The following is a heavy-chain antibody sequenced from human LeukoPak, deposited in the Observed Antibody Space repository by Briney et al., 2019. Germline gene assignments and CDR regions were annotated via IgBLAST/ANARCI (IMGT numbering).Heavy chain of an antibody. CDR2: ISGSGGST. D-gene: IGHD3-22*01. CDR1: GFTFSSYA. J-gene: IGHJ4*02. V-gene: IGHV3-23*01. CDR3: AKSQYYDSGPFDF. Sequence: RGCLRLSCAASGFTFSSYAMSWVRQAPGKGLGWVSAISGSGGSTYYADSVKGRFTISRDNSKNTLYLQMNSLRAEDTAVYHCAKSQYYDSGPFDFWGQGTVVIVSS.